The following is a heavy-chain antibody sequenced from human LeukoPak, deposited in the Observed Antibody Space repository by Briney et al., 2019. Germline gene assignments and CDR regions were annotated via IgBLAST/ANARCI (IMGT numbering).Heavy chain of an antibody. CDR1: GFTFSSYG. D-gene: IGHD4-17*01. V-gene: IGHV3-30*02. J-gene: IGHJ6*03. CDR3: AKVGPITSVTRVFRSRTYYYYYMDV. Sequence: PGGSLRLSCAASGFTFSSYGMHWVRQAPGKGLEWVAFIAYDGTNRYYADSVKGRFTISRDNSKNTLYLQMNSLRAEDTAVYYCAKVGPITSVTRVFRSRTYYYYYMDVWGKGTTVTVSS. CDR2: IAYDGTNR.